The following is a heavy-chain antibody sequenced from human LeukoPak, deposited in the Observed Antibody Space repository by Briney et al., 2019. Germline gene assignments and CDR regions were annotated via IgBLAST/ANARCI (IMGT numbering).Heavy chain of an antibody. D-gene: IGHD3-16*01. V-gene: IGHV4-30-4*08. CDR3: ARAGIMITFGGVIVTFDY. J-gene: IGHJ4*02. CDR1: GGSIRSSYYY. CDR2: IYYSGST. Sequence: SVTLSLTCTVSGGSIRSSYYYWGWIRQPPGKGLEWIGYIYYSGSTYYNPSLKSRVTISVDTSKNQFSLKLSSVTAADTAVYYCARAGIMITFGGVIVTFDYWGQGTLVTVSS.